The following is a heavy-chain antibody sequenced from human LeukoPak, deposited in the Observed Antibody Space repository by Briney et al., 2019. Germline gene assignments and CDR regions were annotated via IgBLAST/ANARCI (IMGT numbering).Heavy chain of an antibody. CDR3: ARGAGGHRFDP. Sequence: PSETLSLTCTVSGGSITDYHWSWIRQPPGKGLEYIGYIYNRGSTFYNPSLKSRVTISTDTSKKQFSLKLTSVTAADTAVYYCARGAGGHRFDPWGQGTLVTVSS. D-gene: IGHD3-10*01. CDR1: GGSITDYH. V-gene: IGHV4-59*01. J-gene: IGHJ5*02. CDR2: IYNRGST.